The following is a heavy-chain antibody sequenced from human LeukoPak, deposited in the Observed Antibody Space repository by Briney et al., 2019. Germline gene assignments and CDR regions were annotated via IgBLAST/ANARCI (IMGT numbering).Heavy chain of an antibody. J-gene: IGHJ3*02. V-gene: IGHV3-66*01. CDR3: ARARGPGGDLAFDI. CDR2: IYSGGTT. Sequence: GGSLRLSFAASGFTVSSNYMSWVRQAPGKGLEWVSVIYSGGTTYYADSVKGRFSIARDNSKNTLYLQMNSLRAEDTAVYYCARARGPGGDLAFDIWGQGTMVTVSS. D-gene: IGHD4-17*01. CDR1: GFTVSSNY.